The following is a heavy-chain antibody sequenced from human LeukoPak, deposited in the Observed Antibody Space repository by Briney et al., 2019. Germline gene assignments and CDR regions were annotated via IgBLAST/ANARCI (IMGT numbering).Heavy chain of an antibody. CDR1: GFTFSSYW. CDR3: ARVSVSSSSWDFRH. D-gene: IGHD6-13*01. V-gene: IGHV3-74*01. J-gene: IGHJ1*01. CDR2: INSDGSST. Sequence: PGGSLRLSCAASGFTFSSYWMHWVRQAPGKGLVWVSRINSDGSSTSYADSVKGRFAISRDNAKNTLYLQMNSLRAEDTAVYYCARVSVSSSSWDFRHWGQGTLVTVSS.